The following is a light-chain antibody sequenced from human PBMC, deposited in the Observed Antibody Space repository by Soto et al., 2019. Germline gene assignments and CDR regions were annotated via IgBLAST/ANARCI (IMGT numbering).Light chain of an antibody. CDR1: NIGSKS. Sequence: SYELPQPHSVSVAPGTTARITCGGNNIGSKSVHCYQQKPGQAPVLVIYYDSDRPSGIPERFSGANSGNTATLTISRVEAGDEADYYCQVWDSSSDHVVFGGGTKFTVL. CDR3: QVWDSSSDHVV. CDR2: YDS. V-gene: IGLV3-21*04. J-gene: IGLJ2*01.